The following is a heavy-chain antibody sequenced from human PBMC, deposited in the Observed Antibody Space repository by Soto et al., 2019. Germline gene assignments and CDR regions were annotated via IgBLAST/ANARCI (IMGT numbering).Heavy chain of an antibody. CDR3: EGRDDPFHV. CDR2: IWHDGSQK. Sequence: QVQLVESGGGVVQPERSLRLSCVATGFTFSDYGIHWVRQAPGRGLEWVAVIWHDGSQKYLADSVRGRFTISRDNSKDAVYLQMNGLRAEDTAVYYCEGRDDPFHVWGQGTMVTVSS. J-gene: IGHJ3*01. CDR1: GFTFSDYG. V-gene: IGHV3-33*01.